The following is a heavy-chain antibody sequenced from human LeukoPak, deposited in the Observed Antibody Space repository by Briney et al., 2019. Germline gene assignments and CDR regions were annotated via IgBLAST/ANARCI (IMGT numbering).Heavy chain of an antibody. CDR3: ARVDDFWSGAYYFDY. D-gene: IGHD3-3*01. V-gene: IGHV1-2*02. J-gene: IGHJ4*02. CDR1: GYTFTGYY. CDR2: INPNSGGT. Sequence: GASVKVSCKASGYTFTGYYMHWVRQAPGQGLEWMGWINPNSGGTNYAQKFQGRVTMTRDTSISTAYMELSRLRSDDTAVYYCARVDDFWSGAYYFDYWGQGTLVTVSS.